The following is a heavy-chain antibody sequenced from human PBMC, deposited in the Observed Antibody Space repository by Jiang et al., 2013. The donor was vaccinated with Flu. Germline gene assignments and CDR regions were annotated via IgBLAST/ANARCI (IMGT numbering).Heavy chain of an antibody. CDR3: TTDRTPSRFSGSQLRDY. D-gene: IGHD1-26*01. J-gene: IGHJ4*02. V-gene: IGHV3-15*01. Sequence: VQLLESGGGLVKPGGSLRLSCAASGFTFSNAWMSWVRQAPGKGLEWVGRIKSKTDGGTTDYAAPVKGRFTISRDDSKNTLYLQMNSLKTEDTAVYYCTTDRTPSRFSGSQLRDYWGQGTLVTVSS. CDR2: IKSKTDGGTT. CDR1: GFTFSNAW.